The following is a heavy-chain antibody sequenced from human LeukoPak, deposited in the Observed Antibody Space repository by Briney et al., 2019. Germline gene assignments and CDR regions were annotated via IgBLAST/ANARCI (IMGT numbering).Heavy chain of an antibody. CDR1: GFTFSSYG. D-gene: IGHD3-3*01. CDR3: ARDLGRFLEWLQV. Sequence: GGSLRLSCAASGFTFSSYGMHWVRKAPGKGLKWVAVIWYDGSNKYYADSVKGRFTISRDNSKNTLYLQMNSLRAEDTAVYYCARDLGRFLEWLQVWGQGTTVTVSS. CDR2: IWYDGSNK. J-gene: IGHJ6*02. V-gene: IGHV3-33*01.